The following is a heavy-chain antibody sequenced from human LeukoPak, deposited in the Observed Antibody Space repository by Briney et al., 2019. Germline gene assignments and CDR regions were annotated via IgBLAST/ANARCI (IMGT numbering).Heavy chain of an antibody. Sequence: PSETLSLTCAVYGGSFSGYYWSWIRQPPGKGLEWIGEINHSGSTNYNPSLKSRVTISVDTSKNQFSLKLSSVPAADTAVYYCARGRTWYSSSWSIRYYYYCGMDVWGQGTTVTVSS. V-gene: IGHV4-34*01. CDR2: INHSGST. J-gene: IGHJ6*02. D-gene: IGHD6-13*01. CDR1: GGSFSGYY. CDR3: ARGRTWYSSSWSIRYYYYCGMDV.